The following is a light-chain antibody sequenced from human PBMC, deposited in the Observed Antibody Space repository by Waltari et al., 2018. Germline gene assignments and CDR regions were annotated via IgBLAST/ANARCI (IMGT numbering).Light chain of an antibody. V-gene: IGKV1-33*01. CDR2: DTS. CDR1: QNINIY. CDR3: QQYDNLPRT. Sequence: IQMTQSPSSLSASLSARVTITCQASQNINIYLDWFQQKPGKAPRLLIYDTSILETGVPARFSGSGSRKDFSLTISSLQPEDFATYYCQQYDNLPRTFGQGTKVETK. J-gene: IGKJ1*01.